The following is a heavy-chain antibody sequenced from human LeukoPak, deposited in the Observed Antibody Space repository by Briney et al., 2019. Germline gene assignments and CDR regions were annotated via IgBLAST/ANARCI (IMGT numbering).Heavy chain of an antibody. Sequence: ASVKVSCKASGYNFTRYGISWVRQAPGQGLEGVGLISAYNGNTNYAQKLQGRVTMTTDTSTSTAYMELRSLRSDDTAVYYCARDIVVVVAAISDDAFDIWGQGTMVTVSS. CDR1: GYNFTRYG. V-gene: IGHV1-18*01. CDR3: ARDIVVVVAAISDDAFDI. J-gene: IGHJ3*02. D-gene: IGHD2-15*01. CDR2: ISAYNGNT.